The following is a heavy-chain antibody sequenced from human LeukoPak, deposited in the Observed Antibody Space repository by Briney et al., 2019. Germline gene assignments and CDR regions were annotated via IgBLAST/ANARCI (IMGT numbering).Heavy chain of an antibody. CDR3: ARGLSIAVPPKRARATNLYFDY. J-gene: IGHJ4*02. CDR2: IYYSGST. Sequence: SETLSLTCTVSGVSISSYYWSWIRQPPGKGLEWIGYIYYSGSTNYNPSLKSRVTISVDTSKNQFSLKLSSVTAADTAVYYCARGLSIAVPPKRARATNLYFDYWGQGTLVTVSS. V-gene: IGHV4-59*01. D-gene: IGHD6-19*01. CDR1: GVSISSYY.